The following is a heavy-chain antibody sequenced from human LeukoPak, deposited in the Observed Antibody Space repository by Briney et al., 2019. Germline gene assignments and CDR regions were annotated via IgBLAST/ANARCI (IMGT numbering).Heavy chain of an antibody. CDR1: GGTFSSYA. CDR3: ARDGGDGYNEVYFDY. D-gene: IGHD5-24*01. CDR2: IIPIFGTA. V-gene: IGHV1-69*13. Sequence: SVTVSCKASGGTFSSYAISWVRQAPGQGLEWMGGIIPIFGTANYAQKFQGRVTITADESTSTAYMELSSLRSEDTAVYYCARDGGDGYNEVYFDYWGQGTLVTVSS. J-gene: IGHJ4*02.